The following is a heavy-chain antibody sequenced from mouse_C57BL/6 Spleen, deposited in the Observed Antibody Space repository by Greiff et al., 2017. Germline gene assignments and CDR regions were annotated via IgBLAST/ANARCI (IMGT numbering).Heavy chain of an antibody. D-gene: IGHD4-1*01. Sequence: QVQLQQPGAELVKPGASVKLSCKASGYTFTSYWMHWVKQRPGRGLEWIGRFDPNSGGTKYNEKFKSKATLTVDKHSSTAYMQLSSLTSEDAAVYCCARGGLLGHAMDYWGQGTSDTVTS. J-gene: IGHJ4*01. CDR1: GYTFTSYW. V-gene: IGHV1-72*01. CDR2: FDPNSGGT. CDR3: ARGGLLGHAMDY.